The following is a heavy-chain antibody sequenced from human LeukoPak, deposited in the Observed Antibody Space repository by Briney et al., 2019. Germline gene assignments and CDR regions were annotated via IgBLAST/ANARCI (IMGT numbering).Heavy chain of an antibody. V-gene: IGHV3-23*01. D-gene: IGHD5-18*01. J-gene: IGHJ6*02. CDR2: ISGSGGST. Sequence: WGSLRLSCAASGFTFSSYAMSWVRQAPGQGLEWVSAISGSGGSTYYADSVKGRFTLSRSNSKNSLDLQMQSFSAEDAAVYYCATHSEYSYGFPNYYYYHGMDVWGQEPTVTVS. CDR3: ATHSEYSYGFPNYYYYHGMDV. CDR1: GFTFSSYA.